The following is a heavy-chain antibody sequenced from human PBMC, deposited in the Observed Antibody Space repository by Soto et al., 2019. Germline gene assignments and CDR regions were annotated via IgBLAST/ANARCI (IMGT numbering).Heavy chain of an antibody. CDR1: GFTFSSYG. V-gene: IGHV3-23*01. D-gene: IGHD1-1*01. J-gene: IGHJ4*02. CDR3: VRGDNWNDEASDY. Sequence: HPGGSLRLSCAASGFTFSSYGMSWVRQAPGKGLEWVSVISDGGGSTFYADSVKGRFTISRDNSKNTVYLQMNSLRAEDTAVYYCVRGDNWNDEASDYWGQGTLVTVSS. CDR2: ISDGGGST.